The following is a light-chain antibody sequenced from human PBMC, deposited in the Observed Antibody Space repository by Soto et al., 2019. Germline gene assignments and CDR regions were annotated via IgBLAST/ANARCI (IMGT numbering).Light chain of an antibody. V-gene: IGKV1-33*01. J-gene: IGKJ2*01. CDR1: QDITYH. CDR3: QQYDSFPP. CDR2: DSA. Sequence: DIEMTQSPSSLSASVGDRVTVTCQASQDITYHLNWYQQKPGKAPKLLIYDSANLETGVPSRFSGSGSGTDFTFAISSLQAEDIATYYCQQYDSFPPFGQGTKLEIK.